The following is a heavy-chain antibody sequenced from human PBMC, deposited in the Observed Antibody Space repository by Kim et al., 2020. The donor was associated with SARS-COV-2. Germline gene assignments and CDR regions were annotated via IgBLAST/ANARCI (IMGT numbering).Heavy chain of an antibody. V-gene: IGHV3-15*01. CDR1: GFTFSNAW. CDR3: TTVYVGCGSCFHFDY. Sequence: GGSLRLSCAASGFTFSNAWMSWVRQAPGKGLEWVGRIKSKTDGGTTDYAAPVKGRFTISRDDSKNTLYLQMNSLKTEDTAVYYCTTVYVGCGSCFHFDYWGQGTLVTVSS. J-gene: IGHJ4*02. CDR2: IKSKTDGGTT. D-gene: IGHD2-15*01.